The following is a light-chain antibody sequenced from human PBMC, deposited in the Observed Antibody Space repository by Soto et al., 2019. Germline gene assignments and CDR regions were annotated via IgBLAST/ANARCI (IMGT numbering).Light chain of an antibody. Sequence: EIVLTQSPATLSVSPGERVTLSCRASHSVSGNLAWYQQKPGQAPRLLIYGTSTRATGIPARFSGSGSGTDFTLTISRLEPEDFAVYYCIQDYNYPLTFGGGTKVDIK. V-gene: IGKV3-15*01. CDR3: IQDYNYPLT. CDR2: GTS. CDR1: HSVSGN. J-gene: IGKJ4*01.